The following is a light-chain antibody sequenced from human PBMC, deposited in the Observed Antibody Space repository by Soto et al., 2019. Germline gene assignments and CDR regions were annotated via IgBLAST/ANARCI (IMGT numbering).Light chain of an antibody. J-gene: IGKJ5*01. V-gene: IGKV3-11*01. CDR3: QQRYAWPPIT. Sequence: EIVLTQSPATLSLSPGERATLSCRASRSVRSYLAWYQQKPGQAPRLLIYDASNRAAGIPARFSGSGSETAFTLTISNLEPEDFAVYYCQQRYAWPPITFGQGTRLEIK. CDR1: RSVRSY. CDR2: DAS.